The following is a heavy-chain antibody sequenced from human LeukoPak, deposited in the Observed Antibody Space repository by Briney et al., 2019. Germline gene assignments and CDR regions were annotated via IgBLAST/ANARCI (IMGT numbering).Heavy chain of an antibody. J-gene: IGHJ4*02. D-gene: IGHD2-8*02. V-gene: IGHV3-23*01. CDR3: AKVSCTGGTCSSFDY. CDR1: GFTFSSFV. Sequence: GGSLRLSCAASGFTFSSFVMSWVRQAPGKGLEWVSSISGSGVYKYYTDSVKGRFTISRDNSKDTLYVQMNSLRAEDTAVYYCAKVSCTGGTCSSFDYWGQGTLATVSS. CDR2: ISGSGVYK.